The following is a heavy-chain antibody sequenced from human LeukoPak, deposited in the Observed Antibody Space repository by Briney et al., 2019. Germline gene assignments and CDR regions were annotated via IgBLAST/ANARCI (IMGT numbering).Heavy chain of an antibody. V-gene: IGHV4-34*01. CDR3: ARGPMYYYDSSGYYHYYYYGMDV. Sequence: SETLSLTCAVYGGSFSGYYWSWIRQPPGKGLEWIGEINHSGSTNYNPSLKSRVTISVDTSKNQFSLKLSSVTAADTAVYYCARGPMYYYDSSGYYHYYYYGMDVWGQGTTVTVSS. D-gene: IGHD3-22*01. CDR1: GGSFSGYY. CDR2: INHSGST. J-gene: IGHJ6*02.